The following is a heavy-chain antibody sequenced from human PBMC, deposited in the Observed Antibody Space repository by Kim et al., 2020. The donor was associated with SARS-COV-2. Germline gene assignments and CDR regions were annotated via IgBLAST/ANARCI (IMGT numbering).Heavy chain of an antibody. Sequence: STKYKPSLQSRVSISLDTAKNQFSLTLTSVSAADTAIYFCARVFSRDAFDIWGQGTMVTVSS. J-gene: IGHJ3*02. CDR3: ARVFSRDAFDI. D-gene: IGHD2-21*01. V-gene: IGHV4-59*01. CDR2: ST.